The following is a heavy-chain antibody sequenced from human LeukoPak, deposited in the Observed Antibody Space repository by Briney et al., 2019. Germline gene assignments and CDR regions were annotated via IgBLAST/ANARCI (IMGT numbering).Heavy chain of an antibody. V-gene: IGHV1-18*04. Sequence: ASVKVSCKASGYTFTGYYMHWVRQAPGQGLEWMGWISAYNGNTNYAQKLQGRVTMTTDTSTSTAYMELRSLRSDDTAVYYCARGSSSWDPFDYWGQGTLVTVSS. CDR1: GYTFTGYY. D-gene: IGHD6-13*01. CDR3: ARGSSSWDPFDY. J-gene: IGHJ4*02. CDR2: ISAYNGNT.